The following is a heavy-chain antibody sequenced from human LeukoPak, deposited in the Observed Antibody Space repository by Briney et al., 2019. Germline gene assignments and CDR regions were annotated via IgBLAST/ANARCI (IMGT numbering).Heavy chain of an antibody. Sequence: GGSLRLSCAASGFTFSSYAMSWVRRAARKGLKWVSSITGSGGITYYADSVKGRFTISRDNSKNTLYLQMNSLRAEDTAVYYCAKSAGGNIYDSLDMWGQGTMVTVSS. CDR1: GFTFSSYA. CDR2: ITGSGGIT. V-gene: IGHV3-23*01. J-gene: IGHJ3*02. D-gene: IGHD6-13*01. CDR3: AKSAGGNIYDSLDM.